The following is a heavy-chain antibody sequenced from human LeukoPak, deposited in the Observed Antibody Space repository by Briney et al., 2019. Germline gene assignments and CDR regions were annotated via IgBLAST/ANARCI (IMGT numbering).Heavy chain of an antibody. V-gene: IGHV1-69*05. CDR2: IIPIFGTA. CDR3: ARDKNGRFGELLSWIDP. J-gene: IGHJ5*02. Sequence: SVKVSCKASGGTFSSYAISWVRQAPGQGLEWMGGIIPIFGTANYAQKFQGRVTITTDESTSTAYMELSSLRSEDTAVYYCARDKNGRFGELLSWIDPWGQGTLVTVSS. CDR1: GGTFSSYA. D-gene: IGHD3-10*01.